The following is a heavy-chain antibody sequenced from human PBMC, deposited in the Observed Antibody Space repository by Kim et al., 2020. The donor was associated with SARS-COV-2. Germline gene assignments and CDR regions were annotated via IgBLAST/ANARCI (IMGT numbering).Heavy chain of an antibody. J-gene: IGHJ5*02. CDR2: MNPNSGNT. CDR1: GYTFTSYD. Sequence: ASVKVSCKASGYTFTSYDINWVRQATGQGLEWMGWMNPNSGNTGYAQKFQGRVTMTRNTSISTAYMELSSLRSEDTAVYYCARGPARWNYDFWSGYYDERDGWFDPWGQGTLVTVSS. D-gene: IGHD3-3*01. V-gene: IGHV1-8*01. CDR3: ARGPARWNYDFWSGYYDERDGWFDP.